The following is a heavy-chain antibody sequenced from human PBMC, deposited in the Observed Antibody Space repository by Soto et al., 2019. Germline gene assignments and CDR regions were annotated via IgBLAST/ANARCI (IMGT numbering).Heavy chain of an antibody. Sequence: GGALSLSCAASGFTFGNYAMSWVRQTPGKGLEWVSSISGSGGHIYYTGSVKGRFTISRDNSKNTLYLQMNNLRDEDTALYYCARVSIEGVITAYYFDYWAQGTLVNVSS. CDR2: ISGSGGHI. CDR1: GFTFGNYA. J-gene: IGHJ4*02. V-gene: IGHV3-23*01. CDR3: ARVSIEGVITAYYFDY. D-gene: IGHD3-22*01.